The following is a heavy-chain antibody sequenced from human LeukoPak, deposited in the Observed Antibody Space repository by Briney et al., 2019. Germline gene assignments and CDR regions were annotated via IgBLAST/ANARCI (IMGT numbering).Heavy chain of an antibody. CDR3: AKGTCGSGYCQFDY. CDR1: GFTVSSNY. J-gene: IGHJ4*02. CDR2: IYSCGST. Sequence: GGSLRLSCAASGFTVSSNYMSWVRQAPGKGLEWVSVIYSCGSTYYADSVKGRFTISRDNSKNTLYLQMNSLRAEDTAVYYCAKGTCGSGYCQFDYWGQGTLVTVSS. V-gene: IGHV3-66*01. D-gene: IGHD3-22*01.